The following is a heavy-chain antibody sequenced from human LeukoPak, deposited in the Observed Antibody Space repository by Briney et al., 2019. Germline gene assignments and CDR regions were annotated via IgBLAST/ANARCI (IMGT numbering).Heavy chain of an antibody. CDR2: IKQDGSEK. CDR3: ARAVTPYY. CDR1: GFTYSNYW. D-gene: IGHD4-17*01. V-gene: IGHV3-7*01. J-gene: IGHJ4*02. Sequence: GGSLRLFCVASGFTYSNYWMSWVSQAPGKGLEWVANIKQDGSEKFYVDSAKGRFTSSRDNAKSSLYLQMNGVRAEETAVYYCARAVTPYYWGQGTLVTVSS.